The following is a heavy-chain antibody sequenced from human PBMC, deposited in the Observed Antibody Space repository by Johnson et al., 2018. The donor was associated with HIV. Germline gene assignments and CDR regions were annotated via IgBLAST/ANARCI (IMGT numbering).Heavy chain of an antibody. J-gene: IGHJ3*02. CDR2: IRYDGSNK. D-gene: IGHD6-13*01. Sequence: VQLVESGGGVVQPGRSLRLSCAASGFTFSSYAMHWVRQAPGKGLEWVAFIRYDGSNKYYADSVKGRFTISRDNSKNTLYLQMNSLRAEDTAVYYCARDPAAAGGIWGQGTMVTVSS. CDR3: ARDPAAAGGI. V-gene: IGHV3-30*02. CDR1: GFTFSSYA.